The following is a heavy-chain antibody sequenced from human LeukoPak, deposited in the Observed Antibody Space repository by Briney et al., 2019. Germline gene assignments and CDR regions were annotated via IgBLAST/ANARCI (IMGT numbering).Heavy chain of an antibody. J-gene: IGHJ4*02. CDR1: GYTFTGYY. V-gene: IGHV1-2*02. CDR2: INPNSGGT. CDR3: ARDQTYSGSGIYTYFDS. Sequence: ASVKVSCKASGYTFTGYYMHWVRQAPGQGLEWMGWINPNSGGTNYAQKFQGRVTMTRDTSISTAYMELSRLRPDDTAVYYCARDQTYSGSGIYTYFDSWGQGILVTVSS. D-gene: IGHD3-10*01.